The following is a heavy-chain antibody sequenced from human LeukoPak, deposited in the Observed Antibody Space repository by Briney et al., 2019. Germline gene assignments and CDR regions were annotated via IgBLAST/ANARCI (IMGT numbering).Heavy chain of an antibody. CDR3: ARRLYYYGSGGRFDY. CDR2: INHSGST. V-gene: IGHV4-34*01. CDR1: GGSFSGYY. D-gene: IGHD3-10*01. Sequence: SETLSLTCAVYGGSFSGYYWSWIRQPPGKGLEWSGEINHSGSTNYNPSLKSRVTISVDTSKNQFSLKLSSVTAADTAVYYCARRLYYYGSGGRFDYWGQGTLVTVSS. J-gene: IGHJ4*02.